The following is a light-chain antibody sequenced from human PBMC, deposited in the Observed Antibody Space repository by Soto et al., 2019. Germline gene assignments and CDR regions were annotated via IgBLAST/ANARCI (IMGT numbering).Light chain of an antibody. CDR2: AAS. J-gene: IGKJ1*01. CDR3: EKYNSAPWT. Sequence: DIPMTQSPSSLSASVGDRVTITCRASQGISNYLAWYQQKPGKVPKLLIYAASTLQSGVPSRFNGSGSGTDFTLTISSLQPEDVATYDCEKYNSAPWTFGRGTKVEIK. V-gene: IGKV1-27*01. CDR1: QGISNY.